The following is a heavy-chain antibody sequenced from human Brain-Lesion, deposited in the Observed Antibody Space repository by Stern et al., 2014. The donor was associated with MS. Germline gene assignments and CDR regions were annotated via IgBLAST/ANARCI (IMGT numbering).Heavy chain of an antibody. V-gene: IGHV3-43D*03. Sequence: QLVESGGVVVQPGGSLRLSCAASGFTFDDYGMHWVRQAPGKGLEWVSLISWDGGSTYYADSVKGRFTISRDNSKNSLYLQMNSLGAEDTALYYCAKDIGDSSGYLDYWGQGTLVTVSS. CDR3: AKDIGDSSGYLDY. D-gene: IGHD3-22*01. J-gene: IGHJ4*02. CDR1: GFTFDDYG. CDR2: ISWDGGST.